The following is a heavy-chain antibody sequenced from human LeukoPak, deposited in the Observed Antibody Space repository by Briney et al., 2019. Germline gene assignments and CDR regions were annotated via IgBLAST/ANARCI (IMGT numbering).Heavy chain of an antibody. CDR3: ARYYYDSSGYCY. J-gene: IGHJ4*02. CDR1: GYSISSGYY. D-gene: IGHD3-22*01. CDR2: IYHSGST. Sequence: SETLSLTCTVPGYSISSGYYWGWIRQPPGKGLEWIGSIYHSGSTYYNPSLKSRVTISVDTSKNQFSLKLSSVTAADTAVYYCARYYYDSSGYCYWGQGTLVTVSS. V-gene: IGHV4-38-2*02.